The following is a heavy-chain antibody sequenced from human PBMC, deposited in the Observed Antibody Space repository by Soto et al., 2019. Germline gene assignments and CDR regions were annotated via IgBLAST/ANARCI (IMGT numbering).Heavy chain of an antibody. CDR1: GFSLNDYA. D-gene: IGHD3-22*01. CDR2: ISSDGHHQ. CDR3: SRGTYYPQSSGLHADY. Sequence: GSLSLSCATSGFSLNDYAMYWVRQAPGQGLEWVAIISSDGHHQFYLDNLRGRFTVSRDNSKNTLYLQMNSMRPEDTAVYYCSRGTYYPQSSGLHADYWGPGTVVTVSS. V-gene: IGHV3-30*03. J-gene: IGHJ4*02.